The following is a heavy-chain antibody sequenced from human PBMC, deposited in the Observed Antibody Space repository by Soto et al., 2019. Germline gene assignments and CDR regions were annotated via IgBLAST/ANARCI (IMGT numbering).Heavy chain of an antibody. Sequence: QVQLQESGPGLVKPSQTLSLTCNVSGGSITSGDYYWSWIRRPPGKGLEWIGYIYYSGSTYYNPSLKSRVTLSVATSKNQFSLTLRSVTAADTAIYYCARDSMVRGRPTDTWGQGTQVTVSS. V-gene: IGHV4-30-4*01. CDR2: IYYSGST. CDR1: GGSITSGDYY. D-gene: IGHD3-10*01. CDR3: ARDSMVRGRPTDT. J-gene: IGHJ5*02.